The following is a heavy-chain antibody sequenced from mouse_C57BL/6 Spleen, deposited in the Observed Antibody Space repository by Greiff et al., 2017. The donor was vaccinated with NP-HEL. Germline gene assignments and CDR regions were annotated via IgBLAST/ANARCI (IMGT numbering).Heavy chain of an antibody. J-gene: IGHJ3*01. CDR2: IDPETGGT. D-gene: IGHD1-1*01. CDR3: TREERRITTVVATPFAY. Sequence: QVQLQQSGAELVRPGASVTLSCKASGYTFTDYEMHWVKQTPVHGLEWIGAIDPETGGTAYNQKFKGKAILTADKSSSTAYMELRSLTSEDSAVYYCTREERRITTVVATPFAYWGQGTLVTVSA. V-gene: IGHV1-15*01. CDR1: GYTFTDYE.